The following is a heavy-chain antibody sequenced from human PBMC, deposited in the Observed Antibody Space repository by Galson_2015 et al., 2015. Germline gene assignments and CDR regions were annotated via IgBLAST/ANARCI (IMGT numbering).Heavy chain of an antibody. V-gene: IGHV3-74*01. CDR2: IKGDGSDI. CDR1: GFTFSSYW. J-gene: IGHJ4*02. D-gene: IGHD2-2*01. Sequence: SLRLSCAASGFTFSSYWMHWVRQAPGKGLVWVSRIKGDGSDIRYADSVKGRFTMSRDNTKKTHHLHMSNLGAEDTAVYFCVRDGDKYDFDFWGQGTLVAVSS. CDR3: VRDGDKYDFDF.